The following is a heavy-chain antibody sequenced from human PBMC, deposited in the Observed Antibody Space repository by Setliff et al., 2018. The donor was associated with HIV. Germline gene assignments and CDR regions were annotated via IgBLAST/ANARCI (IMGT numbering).Heavy chain of an antibody. Sequence: PGGSLRLSCAASGFTFSNTRMNWVRQAPGKGLEWVGFIRTKTYGATTEYAASVKGGFTISRDDSESIAYLQMSSLKTEDTAVYYCTSEGHSFWSYFQHWGQGTLVTVSS. D-gene: IGHD2-8*02. CDR3: TSEGHSFWSYFQH. J-gene: IGHJ1*01. CDR1: GFTFSNTR. CDR2: IRTKTYGATT. V-gene: IGHV3-49*04.